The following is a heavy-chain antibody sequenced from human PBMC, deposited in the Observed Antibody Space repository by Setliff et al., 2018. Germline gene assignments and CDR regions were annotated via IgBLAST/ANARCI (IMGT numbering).Heavy chain of an antibody. CDR3: AAAPAGSDVFDM. CDR2: IRSKSDSYAT. J-gene: IGHJ3*02. D-gene: IGHD6-13*01. CDR1: GFTFSGSA. Sequence: ASVKVSCAASGFTFSGSAMYWVRQASGKGLEWVGRIRSKSDSYATIYAASVRGRFTISRDDSKNTAYLQMNSLKTEDTAVYYCAAAPAGSDVFDMWGQGTMVTVSS. V-gene: IGHV3-73*01.